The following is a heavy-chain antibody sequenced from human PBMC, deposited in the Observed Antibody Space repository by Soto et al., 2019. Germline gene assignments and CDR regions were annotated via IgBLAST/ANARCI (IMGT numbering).Heavy chain of an antibody. CDR1: GFPFSNAW. Sequence: GGSLRLSCSGSGFPFSNAWINWVLHVPGKGLEWVGRIKSRALGGTTDFAAHIRGRFAITRDDSRNVAYMQMNSLHTEDTAIYYCTTDSYSSMVVVRFDFSGHGSLVTVS. V-gene: IGHV3-15*07. CDR3: TTDSYSSMVVVRFDF. J-gene: IGHJ4*01. D-gene: IGHD2-15*01. CDR2: IKSRALGGTT.